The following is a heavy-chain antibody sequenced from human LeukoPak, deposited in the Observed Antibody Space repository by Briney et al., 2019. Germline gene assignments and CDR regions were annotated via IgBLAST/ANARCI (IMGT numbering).Heavy chain of an antibody. D-gene: IGHD3-22*01. J-gene: IGHJ3*02. V-gene: IGHV4-31*03. CDR2: IYYSGST. CDR3: ARDLGTYYYDSSGSDAFDI. CDR1: GGSISSGGYY. Sequence: SETLSLTCTVSGGSISSGGYYWSWIRQHPGKGLEWIGYIYYSGSTYYNPSLKSRVTISVDTSKNQLSLKLSSVTAADTAVYYCARDLGTYYYDSSGSDAFDIWGQGTMVTVSS.